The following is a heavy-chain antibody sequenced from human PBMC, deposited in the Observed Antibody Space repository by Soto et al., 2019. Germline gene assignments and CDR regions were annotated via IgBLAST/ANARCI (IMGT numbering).Heavy chain of an antibody. J-gene: IGHJ1*01. D-gene: IGHD5-12*01. CDR3: AREGDGYKH. Sequence: SETLSLTCTVSGASITGSSYWSWIRQPAGKGLEWIGRFSLSGTTSYNPSLRSRVTMSADVSKNQFSLRLTSVTAADKALYYCAREGDGYKHWGQGTLVTVSS. CDR2: FSLSGTT. V-gene: IGHV4-4*07. CDR1: GASITGSSY.